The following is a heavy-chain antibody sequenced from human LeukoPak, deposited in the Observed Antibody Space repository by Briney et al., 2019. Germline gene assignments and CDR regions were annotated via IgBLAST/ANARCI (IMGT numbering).Heavy chain of an antibody. D-gene: IGHD6-6*01. V-gene: IGHV3-64*01. J-gene: IGHJ4*02. Sequence: GGSLRLSCAASGFTFSSYAMHWVRQAPGKGLEYVSTISDNGGSTFYANSVKGRFTISRDNSKNTLYLQMGSLRPEDMAVYYCARALIAARPDSLFDYWGQGTLVTVSS. CDR1: GFTFSSYA. CDR2: ISDNGGST. CDR3: ARALIAARPDSLFDY.